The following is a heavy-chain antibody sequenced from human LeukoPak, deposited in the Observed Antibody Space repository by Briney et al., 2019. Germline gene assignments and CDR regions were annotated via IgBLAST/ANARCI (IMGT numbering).Heavy chain of an antibody. CDR1: GFTFSSYA. CDR2: ISGSGGST. Sequence: GGSLRLSCAASGFTFSSYAMSWVRQAPGKGLEWVSAISGSGGSTYYADSVKGRFTISRDNSKNTLYLQMNSLRAEDTAIYYCARDGTAAGLYFDLWGQGTLVTVSS. V-gene: IGHV3-23*01. D-gene: IGHD6-13*01. J-gene: IGHJ4*01. CDR3: ARDGTAAGLYFDL.